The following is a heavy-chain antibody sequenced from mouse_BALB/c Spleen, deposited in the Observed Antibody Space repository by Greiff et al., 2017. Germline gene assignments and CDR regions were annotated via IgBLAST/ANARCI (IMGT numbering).Heavy chain of an antibody. CDR1: GFTFSSYT. V-gene: IGHV5-6-4*01. Sequence: EVKVVESGGGLVKPGGSLKLSCAASGFTFSSYTMSWVRQTPEKRLEWVATISSGGSYTYYPDSVKGRFTISRDNAKNTLYLQMSSLKSEDTAMYYCTREEQVFAYWGQGTLVTVSA. CDR3: TREEQVFAY. CDR2: ISSGGSYT. J-gene: IGHJ3*01.